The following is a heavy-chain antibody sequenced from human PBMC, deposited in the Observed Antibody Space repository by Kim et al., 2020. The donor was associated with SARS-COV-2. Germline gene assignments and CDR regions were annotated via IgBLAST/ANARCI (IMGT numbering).Heavy chain of an antibody. Sequence: GGSLRLSCAASGFTFSSYAMGWVRQAPGKGLEWVAAISGSGGSTYYVDSVKGRFTISRDNSKNTLYLQMNSLRAEDTAVYYCAKNHPAPYFDWLLADYWGQRTLVTVSS. CDR2: ISGSGGST. V-gene: IGHV3-23*01. CDR3: AKNHPAPYFDWLLADY. D-gene: IGHD3-9*01. CDR1: GFTFSSYA. J-gene: IGHJ4*02.